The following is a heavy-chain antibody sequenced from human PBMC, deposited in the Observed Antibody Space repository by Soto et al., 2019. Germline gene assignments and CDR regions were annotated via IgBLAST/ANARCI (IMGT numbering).Heavy chain of an antibody. CDR3: ARSVDP. Sequence: PSETLSLTCTISGGSVSSGNYYWSWIRQHPGKGLEWIGYIFYSGTTYYNPSLKSRVTISVDTSKNQFSLKLSSVTAAGTAVYYCARSVDPWGQVTLVIVSS. CDR1: GGSVSSGNYY. J-gene: IGHJ5*02. V-gene: IGHV4-31*03. CDR2: IFYSGTT.